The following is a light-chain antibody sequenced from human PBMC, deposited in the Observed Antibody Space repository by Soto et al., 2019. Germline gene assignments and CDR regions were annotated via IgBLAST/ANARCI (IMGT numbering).Light chain of an antibody. CDR2: EVS. V-gene: IGLV2-14*01. CDR3: SSYTSISTYV. CDR1: SSDVGGFNY. Sequence: QSVLTQPASVSGSPGQSITISCAGTSSDVGGFNYVSWYQQHPGKAPKLMIYEVSNRPSGVSNRFSGSKSGNTASLTISGLQVEDESDYYCSSYTSISTYVFGTGTKLTVL. J-gene: IGLJ1*01.